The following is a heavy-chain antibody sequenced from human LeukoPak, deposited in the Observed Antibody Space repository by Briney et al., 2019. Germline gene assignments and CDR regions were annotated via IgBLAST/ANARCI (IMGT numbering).Heavy chain of an antibody. D-gene: IGHD3-22*01. CDR3: VRASSGYLPSFDY. CDR2: TYYRSKWSS. CDR1: GDSVSSKSAA. Sequence: SQTLSLTCAISGDSVSSKSAAWNWIRQSPSRGLEWLGRTYYRSKWSSGYAESVKSRITVNPDTSKNQFSLQLRSVTPEDTAVYYCVRASSGYLPSFDYWGQGTLVTVSS. V-gene: IGHV6-1*01. J-gene: IGHJ4*02.